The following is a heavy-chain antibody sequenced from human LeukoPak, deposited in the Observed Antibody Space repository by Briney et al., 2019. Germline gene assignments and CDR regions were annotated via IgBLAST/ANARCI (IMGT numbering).Heavy chain of an antibody. V-gene: IGHV3-7*01. J-gene: IGHJ4*02. CDR1: GFTFSSYW. CDR2: IKQDGSEK. D-gene: IGHD5-12*01. CDR3: AKDPVDIVATAFDY. Sequence: GGSLRLSCAASGFTFSSYWMSWVRQAPGKGLEWVANIKQDGSEKYYVDSVKGRFTISRDNAKNSLYLQMNSLRAEDTAVYYCAKDPVDIVATAFDYWGQGTLVTVSS.